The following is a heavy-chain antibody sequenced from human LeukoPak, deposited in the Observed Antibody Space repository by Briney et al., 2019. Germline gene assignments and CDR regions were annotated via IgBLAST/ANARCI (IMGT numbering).Heavy chain of an antibody. Sequence: SETLSLTCAVSGGSFSGYYWTWIRQPPGKGLEWIGEINHSGSTNYNPSLMSRVTISLDTSKNHFSLNLSSVTAADTAVYYCARGQGTVTTHWGQGTLVTVSS. J-gene: IGHJ4*02. CDR1: GGSFSGYY. CDR3: ARGQGTVTTH. D-gene: IGHD4-11*01. CDR2: INHSGST. V-gene: IGHV4-34*01.